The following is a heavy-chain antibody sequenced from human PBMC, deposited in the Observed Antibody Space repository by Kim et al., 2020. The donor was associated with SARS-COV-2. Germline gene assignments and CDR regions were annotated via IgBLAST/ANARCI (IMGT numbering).Heavy chain of an antibody. Sequence: GGSLRLSCAASGFTFTTAWMSWVRQAPGKGLEWVGLIKGKTDGGTANYAAPVKARFTMSRDESKKTLYLQMNSLKIEDTAVYYCTAGIAAAMGDYWGQGILVTVSS. CDR3: TAGIAAAMGDY. D-gene: IGHD6-13*01. CDR2: IKGKTDGGTA. J-gene: IGHJ4*02. CDR1: GFTFTTAW. V-gene: IGHV3-15*01.